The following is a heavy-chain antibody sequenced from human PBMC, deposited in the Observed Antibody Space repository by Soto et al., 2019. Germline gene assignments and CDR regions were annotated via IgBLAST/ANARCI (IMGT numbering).Heavy chain of an antibody. V-gene: IGHV1-69*04. Sequence: ASVKVSCKASGGTFSSYTISWVRQAPGQGLEWMGRIIPILGIANYAQKFQGRVTITADKSTSTAYMELSSLRSEDTAVYYCAREDIVVVVAATPGFDPWGQGTLVTVSS. D-gene: IGHD2-15*01. CDR1: GGTFSSYT. CDR3: AREDIVVVVAATPGFDP. J-gene: IGHJ5*02. CDR2: IIPILGIA.